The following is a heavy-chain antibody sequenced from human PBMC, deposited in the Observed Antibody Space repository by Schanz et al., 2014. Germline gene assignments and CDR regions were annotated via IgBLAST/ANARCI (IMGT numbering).Heavy chain of an antibody. CDR3: AKGRFGELSAFDI. CDR2: IKKDGSEK. V-gene: IGHV3-7*03. Sequence: EVQLVESGGGLVQPGGSLRLSCAASGFTFGDYAMTWVRQAPGKGLEWVANIKKDGSEKYYVDSVKGRFTISRDNSKNTLYLQMNSLRAEDTAVYYCAKGRFGELSAFDIWGQGTMXTVSS. J-gene: IGHJ3*02. D-gene: IGHD3-10*01. CDR1: GFTFGDYA.